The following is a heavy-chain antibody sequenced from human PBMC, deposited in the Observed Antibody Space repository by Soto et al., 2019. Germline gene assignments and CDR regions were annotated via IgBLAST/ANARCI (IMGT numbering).Heavy chain of an antibody. D-gene: IGHD6-13*01. Sequence: QVQLVQSGAEVKKPGSSVKVSCKASGGTFSSYTISRVRQAPGQGLEWMGRVIPILDIANYAQKFQGRVTITADKSTSTAYMELSSLRSEDTAVYYCARGNSSSWYWFDPWGQGTLVTVSS. V-gene: IGHV1-69*02. CDR3: ARGNSSSWYWFDP. CDR2: VIPILDIA. CDR1: GGTFSSYT. J-gene: IGHJ5*02.